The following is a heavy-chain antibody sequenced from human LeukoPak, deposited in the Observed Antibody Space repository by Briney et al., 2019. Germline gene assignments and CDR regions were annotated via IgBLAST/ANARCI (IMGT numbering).Heavy chain of an antibody. Sequence: KPGGSLRLSCAASGFTFSYAWMSWVRQAPRKGLEWVGRIKSKTDGATTDYAAPVKGRFTISREDSKNTLYLEMNSLKIEDTAVYYCTCYSSGWSWGQGTLVTVSS. CDR3: TCYSSGWS. D-gene: IGHD6-19*01. CDR2: IKSKTDGATT. V-gene: IGHV3-15*01. J-gene: IGHJ4*02. CDR1: GFTFSYAW.